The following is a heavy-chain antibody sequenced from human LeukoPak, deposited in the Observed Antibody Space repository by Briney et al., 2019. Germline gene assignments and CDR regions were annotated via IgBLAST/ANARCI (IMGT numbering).Heavy chain of an antibody. Sequence: ASVKVSCKASGYTFTGYYMHWVRQAPGQGLEWMGWINPNSGGTNYAQKFQGRVTMTRDTSISTAYMELSRLRSDDTAVYYCARGGVSYYDFWSGYYTDYWGQGTLVTVSS. D-gene: IGHD3-3*01. CDR3: ARGGVSYYDFWSGYYTDY. V-gene: IGHV1-2*02. J-gene: IGHJ4*02. CDR1: GYTFTGYY. CDR2: INPNSGGT.